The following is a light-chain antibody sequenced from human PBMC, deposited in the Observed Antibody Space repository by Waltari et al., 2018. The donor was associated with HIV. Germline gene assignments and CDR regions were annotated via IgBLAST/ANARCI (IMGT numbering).Light chain of an antibody. CDR2: GKN. CDR1: SLRSYY. V-gene: IGLV3-19*01. CDR3: NSRDSSGNHFVV. J-gene: IGLJ2*01. Sequence: SSELTHDPAVSVALGQTVRIASQGDSLRSYYASWYQQKPGQAPVLVIYGKNNRPSGIPDRFSGSSSGNTASLTITGAQAEDEADYYCNSRDSSGNHFVVFGGGTKLTVL.